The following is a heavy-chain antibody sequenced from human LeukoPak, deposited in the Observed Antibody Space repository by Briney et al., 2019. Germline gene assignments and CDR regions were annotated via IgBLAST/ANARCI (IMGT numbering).Heavy chain of an antibody. D-gene: IGHD3-3*01. CDR1: GYTFTSYP. Sequence: ASVKVSCKASGYTFTSYPMHWVRQAPGQRLEWMGWISAGNGNTKYSQKFQGRVTITRDTSANTVYMELSSLRSEDTAVYYCARGTLTYYDFWSGSHYPRGDYYYYGMDVWGQGTTVTVSS. J-gene: IGHJ6*02. V-gene: IGHV1-3*01. CDR3: ARGTLTYYDFWSGSHYPRGDYYYYGMDV. CDR2: ISAGNGNT.